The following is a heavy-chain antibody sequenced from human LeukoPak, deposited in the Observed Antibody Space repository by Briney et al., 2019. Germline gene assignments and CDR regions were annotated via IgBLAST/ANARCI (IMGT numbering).Heavy chain of an antibody. J-gene: IGHJ4*02. CDR3: ARGASPHCSGGTCSPIDY. Sequence: SETLSLTCAVYGGSFSGYYWSWIRQPPGKGLEWIGEINHSGNTNYNPSLKSPVTISIDTSKNQFSLKVTSVTAADMAVYYCARGASPHCSGGTCSPIDYWGQGTLVTVSS. CDR2: INHSGNT. V-gene: IGHV4-34*01. D-gene: IGHD2-15*01. CDR1: GGSFSGYY.